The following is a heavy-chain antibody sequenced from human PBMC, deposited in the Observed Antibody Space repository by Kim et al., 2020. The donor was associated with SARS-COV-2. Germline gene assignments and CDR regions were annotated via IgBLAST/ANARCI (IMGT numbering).Heavy chain of an antibody. J-gene: IGHJ5*02. D-gene: IGHD3-22*01. CDR3: ARVPLYYYDSSGYYNWFDP. V-gene: IGHV1-2*02. CDR2: VNPNSGGT. Sequence: MGCVNPNSGGTNYAQKFEGRVTMTRDTSISTAYMELSRLRSDDTAVYYCARVPLYYYDSSGYYNWFDPWGQGTLVTVSS.